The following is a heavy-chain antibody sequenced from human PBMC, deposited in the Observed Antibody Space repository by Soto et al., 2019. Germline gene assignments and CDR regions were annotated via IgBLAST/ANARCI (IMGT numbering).Heavy chain of an antibody. CDR1: GFAFSNYW. D-gene: IGHD6-13*01. Sequence: EVQLVESGGGLVQPGESLRLSCEASGFAFSNYWMHWVRRAPGKGLEWVSRIKRDGSVTQYAGFVKGRFSISRDNAKNTMYLQLNTLRLEDTAVYYCGKDLHAAAADNWGQGTLVTVSS. V-gene: IGHV3-74*03. CDR2: IKRDGSVT. J-gene: IGHJ4*02. CDR3: GKDLHAAAADN.